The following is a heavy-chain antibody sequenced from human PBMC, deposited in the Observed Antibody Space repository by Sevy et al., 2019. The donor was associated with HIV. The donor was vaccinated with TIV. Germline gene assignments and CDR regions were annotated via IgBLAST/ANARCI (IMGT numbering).Heavy chain of an antibody. J-gene: IGHJ3*02. Sequence: SETLSLTCAVSAYSVSSAYSWGWIRQPPGKGLEWIGNIYQSGNTYYNPSLKSRVTISVDTSNNQISLRLTSVTAADTAVYYCVSFGRLLIISGDVFEIWGQGTMVTVSS. D-gene: IGHD3-9*01. CDR1: AYSVSSAYS. CDR3: VSFGRLLIISGDVFEI. V-gene: IGHV4-38-2*01. CDR2: IYQSGNT.